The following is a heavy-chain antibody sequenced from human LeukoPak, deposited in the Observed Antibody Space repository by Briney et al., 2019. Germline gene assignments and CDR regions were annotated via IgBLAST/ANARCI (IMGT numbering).Heavy chain of an antibody. V-gene: IGHV1-46*01. J-gene: IGHJ4*02. CDR3: ARGGSLAVAPHLYNFDY. CDR1: GYTFIAYY. CDR2: INPSGGST. Sequence: GASVKVSCKASGYTFIAYYIHWVRQAPGKGLEWLGIINPSGGSTTYAQNFQGRVTMTRDTSTSAVYMELSSLRSEDTAVYYCARGGSLAVAPHLYNFDYWGQGTLVTVSS. D-gene: IGHD2-2*02.